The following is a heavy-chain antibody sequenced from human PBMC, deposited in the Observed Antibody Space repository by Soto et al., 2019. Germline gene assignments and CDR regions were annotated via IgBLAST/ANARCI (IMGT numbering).Heavy chain of an antibody. CDR3: ARLGGYYQALDH. Sequence: SETLSLTCTVSGGSISSVDYYWSWIRRPPGKGLEWVGYVYYTGTTIYNPSLKSRLTISVDRSKNQVSLNLTSVTAADTAVYYCARLGGYYQALDHWSQGTLVTVSS. CDR1: GGSISSVDYY. CDR2: VYYTGTT. V-gene: IGHV4-61*08. D-gene: IGHD3-3*01. J-gene: IGHJ4*02.